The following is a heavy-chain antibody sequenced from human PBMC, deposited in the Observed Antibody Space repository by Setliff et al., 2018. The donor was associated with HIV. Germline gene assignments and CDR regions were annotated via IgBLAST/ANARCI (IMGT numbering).Heavy chain of an antibody. CDR3: ARDRRYSPHYFDY. J-gene: IGHJ4*02. D-gene: IGHD1-26*01. V-gene: IGHV4-61*09. Sequence: LSLTCTVSGASISSGSYYWSWIRQPAGKGLEWIGHIYTSGSTNYSPSLKSRVTISVDTSKKQFSLKLSSVTAADTAGYYCARDRRYSPHYFDYWGQGTLVTVSS. CDR2: IYTSGST. CDR1: GASISSGSYY.